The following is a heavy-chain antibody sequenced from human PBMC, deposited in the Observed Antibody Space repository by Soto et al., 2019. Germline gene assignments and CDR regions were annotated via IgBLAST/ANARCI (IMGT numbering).Heavy chain of an antibody. CDR3: ARDKRYYDFWSGYSALDY. CDR1: GYTFTSYG. J-gene: IGHJ4*02. CDR2: ISAYNGNT. D-gene: IGHD3-3*01. V-gene: IGHV1-18*01. Sequence: ASVKVSCKASGYTFTSYGISWVRQAPGQGLEWMGWISAYNGNTNYAQKLQGRVTMTTDTSTSTAYMELRSLRSDDTAVYYCARDKRYYDFWSGYSALDYWGQGTLVTVSS.